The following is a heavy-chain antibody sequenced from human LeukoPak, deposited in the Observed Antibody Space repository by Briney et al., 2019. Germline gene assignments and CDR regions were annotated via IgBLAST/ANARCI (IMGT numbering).Heavy chain of an antibody. Sequence: SETLSLTCAGYGGSFSGYYWSWIRQPPGKGLEWIGEINHSGSTYYSPSLKSRVTISVDTSKNQFSLKLSSVTAADTAVYYCASPLLTDAFDIWGQGTMVTVSS. V-gene: IGHV4-34*01. CDR2: INHSGST. CDR1: GGSFSGYY. CDR3: ASPLLTDAFDI. D-gene: IGHD2-15*01. J-gene: IGHJ3*02.